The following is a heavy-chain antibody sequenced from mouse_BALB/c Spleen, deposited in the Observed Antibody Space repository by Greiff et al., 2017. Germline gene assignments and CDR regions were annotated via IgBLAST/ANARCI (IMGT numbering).Heavy chain of an antibody. CDR2: IDPANGNT. CDR3: ARWLRAHFDY. CDR1: GFNIKDTY. Sequence: VQLKESGAELVKPGASVKLSCTASGFNIKDTYMHWVKQRPEQGLEWIGRIDPANGNTKYDPKFQGKATITADTSSNTAYLQLSSLTSEDTAVYYCARWLRAHFDYWGQGTTLTVSS. D-gene: IGHD2-2*01. J-gene: IGHJ2*01. V-gene: IGHV14-3*02.